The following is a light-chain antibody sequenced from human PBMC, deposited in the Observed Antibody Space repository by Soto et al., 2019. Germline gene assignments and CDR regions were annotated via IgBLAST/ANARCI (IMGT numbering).Light chain of an antibody. CDR3: MQALRAPPT. CDR2: LGS. Sequence: EIVMTQSPLSLPVTPGEPASISCRSSQSLLSSNGYNYLDWYLQKPGQSPQLLIYLGSNRASGVPDRFSGSGSGTDFTLEISRVEAEDVGIYHCMQALRAPPTFGQGTKVEI. V-gene: IGKV2-28*01. J-gene: IGKJ1*01. CDR1: QSLLSSNGYNY.